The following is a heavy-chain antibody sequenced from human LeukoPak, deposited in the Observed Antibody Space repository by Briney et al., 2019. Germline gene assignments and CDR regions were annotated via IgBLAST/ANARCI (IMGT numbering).Heavy chain of an antibody. D-gene: IGHD3-10*01. Sequence: SGGSLRLSCAASGFTFSSYAMSWVRQAPGKGLEWVSAISGSGGSTYYADSVKGRFTISRDNSKNTLYLQMNSLRAEDTVVYYCAKDHGMVRGVITSFDYWGQGTLVTVSS. V-gene: IGHV3-23*01. CDR1: GFTFSSYA. CDR2: ISGSGGST. J-gene: IGHJ4*02. CDR3: AKDHGMVRGVITSFDY.